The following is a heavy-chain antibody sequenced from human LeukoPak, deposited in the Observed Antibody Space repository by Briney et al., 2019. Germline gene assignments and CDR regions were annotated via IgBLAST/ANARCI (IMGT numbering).Heavy chain of an antibody. CDR3: ARLARGILLPDY. J-gene: IGHJ4*02. CDR1: GGSLSNSNYY. CDR2: IDYSGST. V-gene: IGHV4-39*01. D-gene: IGHD3-22*01. Sequence: SETLSLTCTVSGGSLSNSNYYWGWIRQPPGKGLEWIGSIDYSGSTYYNPSLKSRVTISEDTSNRFSLILSSVAAADTAVYYCARLARGILLPDYWGQGTLVTVSS.